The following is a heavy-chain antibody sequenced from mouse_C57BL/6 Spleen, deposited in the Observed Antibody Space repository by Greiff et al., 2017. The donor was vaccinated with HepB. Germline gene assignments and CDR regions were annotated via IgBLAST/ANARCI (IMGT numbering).Heavy chain of an antibody. V-gene: IGHV5-12*01. CDR3: ARQAPNYYGSSYDAMDY. CDR1: GFTFSDYY. Sequence: EVQGVESGGGLVQPGGSLKLSCAASGFTFSDYYMYWVRQTPEKRLEWVAYISNGGGSTYYPDTVKGRFPISRDNAKNTLYLHMSRLKSEDTAMYYCARQAPNYYGSSYDAMDYWGQGTSVTVSS. CDR2: ISNGGGST. J-gene: IGHJ4*01. D-gene: IGHD1-1*01.